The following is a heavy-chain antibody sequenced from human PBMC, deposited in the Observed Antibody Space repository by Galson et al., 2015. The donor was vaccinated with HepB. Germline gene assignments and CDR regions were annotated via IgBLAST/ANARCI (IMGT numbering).Heavy chain of an antibody. CDR2: INHRGST. CDR1: GGSFSGYY. CDR3: ARAAFGSNSYWYFDL. Sequence: SETLSLTCAVYGGSFSGYYWSWIRQSPGKGLEWTGEINHRGSTNYNPSLKSRVTISVDPTKNQFSLKLSSVTAADTAVYYCARAAFGSNSYWYFDLWGRGTLVTVSS. V-gene: IGHV4-34*01. J-gene: IGHJ2*01. D-gene: IGHD4-23*01.